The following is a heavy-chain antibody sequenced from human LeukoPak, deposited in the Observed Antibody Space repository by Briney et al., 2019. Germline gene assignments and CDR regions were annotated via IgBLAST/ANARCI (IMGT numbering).Heavy chain of an antibody. J-gene: IGHJ4*02. Sequence: GGSLRLSCAASGFTFDDYTIHWVRQAPGKGLEWVSLISWDGDSTYYADSVKGRFTISRDNSKNSLFLQMNSLRTEDTALYFCAKDIYAKGAVGAFDYWGQGTLVTVSS. CDR3: AKDIYAKGAVGAFDY. CDR1: GFTFDDYT. V-gene: IGHV3-43*01. D-gene: IGHD1-26*01. CDR2: ISWDGDST.